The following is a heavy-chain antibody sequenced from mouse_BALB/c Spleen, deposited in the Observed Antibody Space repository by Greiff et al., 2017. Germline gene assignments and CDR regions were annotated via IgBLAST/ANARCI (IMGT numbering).Heavy chain of an antibody. V-gene: IGHV2-4-1*01. Sequence: QVQLQQSGPGLVQPSQSLSITCTVSGFSLTSYGVHWVRQSPGKGLEWLGVIWSGGSTDYNAAFISRLSISKDNSKSQVFFKMNSLQADDTAIYYCARNLIYYYGSSSSNLAYWGQGTLVTVSA. J-gene: IGHJ3*01. D-gene: IGHD1-1*01. CDR3: ARNLIYYYGSSSSNLAY. CDR1: GFSLTSYG. CDR2: IWSGGST.